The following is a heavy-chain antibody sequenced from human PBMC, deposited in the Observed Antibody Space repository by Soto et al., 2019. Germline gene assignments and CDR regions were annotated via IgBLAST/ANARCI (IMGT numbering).Heavy chain of an antibody. D-gene: IGHD3-22*01. CDR3: AKVFYYYDSSGYYYFDY. CDR2: INGSGSTI. CDR1: GFTFSSYA. J-gene: IGHJ4*02. Sequence: EVQLLESGGGLVQPGGSLRLSCAASGFTFSSYAVSWVRQAPGKGPEWISSINGSGSTIYYADSVKGRFTISRDNSKNPLYLQMSSLRAEDTAVYYCAKVFYYYDSSGYYYFDYWGQGTLVTVSS. V-gene: IGHV3-23*01.